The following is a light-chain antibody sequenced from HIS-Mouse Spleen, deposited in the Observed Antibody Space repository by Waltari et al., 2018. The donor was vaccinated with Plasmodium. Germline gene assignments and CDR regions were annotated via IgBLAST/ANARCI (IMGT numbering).Light chain of an antibody. V-gene: IGLV3-10*01. J-gene: IGLJ3*02. CDR2: DDS. CDR1: ALPKKY. CDR3: YSTDSSGNHRV. Sequence: SYELTQPPSVSVSPGQTARITCSGDALPKKYAYWYQQKSGQAPGLVIYDDSKRPSGSPERFSGSSSGTMATVTISGAQVEDEADYYCYSTDSSGNHRVFGGGTKLTVL.